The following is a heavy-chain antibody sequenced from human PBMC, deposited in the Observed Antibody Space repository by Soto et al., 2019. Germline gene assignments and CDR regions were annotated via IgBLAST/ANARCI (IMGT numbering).Heavy chain of an antibody. CDR1: GYTLTELS. Sequence: ASVKVSCKVSGYTLTELSMHWVRQAPGKGLEWMGGFDPEDGETIYAQKFQGRVTMTEDTSTDTAYMELSSLRSEDTAVYYCATHPRRFGELLVHNYGMDVWGQGTLVTVSS. J-gene: IGHJ6*02. V-gene: IGHV1-24*01. CDR3: ATHPRRFGELLVHNYGMDV. D-gene: IGHD3-10*01. CDR2: FDPEDGET.